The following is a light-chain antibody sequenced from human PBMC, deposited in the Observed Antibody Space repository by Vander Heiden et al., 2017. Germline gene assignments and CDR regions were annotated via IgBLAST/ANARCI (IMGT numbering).Light chain of an antibody. V-gene: IGKV1-39*01. CDR3: QQSYSTLALT. CDR2: AAS. Sequence: DIQMTQPPSSLSASVGDRVTITCRASQSISSYLNWYQQKPGKAPKLLIYAASSLQSGVPSRFSGSGSGTDFTLTSSSLQPEDFATYYCQQSYSTLALTFGGGTKVEIK. J-gene: IGKJ4*01. CDR1: QSISSY.